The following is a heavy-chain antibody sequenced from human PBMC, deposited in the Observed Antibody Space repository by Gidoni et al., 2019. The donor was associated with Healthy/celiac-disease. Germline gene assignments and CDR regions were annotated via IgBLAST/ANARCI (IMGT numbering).Heavy chain of an antibody. V-gene: IGHV4-59*01. CDR2: IYYSGST. D-gene: IGHD3-16*02. CDR1: GGSLSSYY. J-gene: IGHJ4*02. Sequence: QVQLQVSGPGLVKPSETLSLTCPVSGGSLSSYYWSWIRQPPGKGLEWIGYIYYSGSTNYIPSLKSRVTISVDTTKNQFSLKLSSVTAADTAVDYCARGGDYVWGSYRIPFDYWGQGTLVTVSS. CDR3: ARGGDYVWGSYRIPFDY.